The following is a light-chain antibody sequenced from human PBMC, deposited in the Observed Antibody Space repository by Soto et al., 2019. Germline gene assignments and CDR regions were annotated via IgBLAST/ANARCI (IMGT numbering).Light chain of an antibody. Sequence: DIQMTQSPSSLSASVGDRVTITFRASQSISSYLNWNQQKPGKAPNLLLYAASSLQSGVPSRFSGIGSGTDFTLTISSLQPEEFATYYCQQSYSNLTTFGQGTKLEIK. CDR2: AAS. J-gene: IGKJ2*01. V-gene: IGKV1-39*01. CDR3: QQSYSNLTT. CDR1: QSISSY.